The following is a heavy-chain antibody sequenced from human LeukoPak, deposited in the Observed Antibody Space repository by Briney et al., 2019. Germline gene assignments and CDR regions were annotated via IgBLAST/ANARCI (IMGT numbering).Heavy chain of an antibody. CDR1: GFTFSTYA. V-gene: IGHV3-30-3*01. Sequence: GRSLRLSCAASGFTFSTYAMHWVRQAPGKGPEWVALISSDGSTKYYADSVKGRFTISRDNSKNTLYLQMNSLRAEDTAVYYCAREGSYYDFWSGYFADRPYNWFDPWGQGTLVTVSS. J-gene: IGHJ5*02. CDR2: ISSDGSTK. CDR3: AREGSYYDFWSGYFADRPYNWFDP. D-gene: IGHD3-3*01.